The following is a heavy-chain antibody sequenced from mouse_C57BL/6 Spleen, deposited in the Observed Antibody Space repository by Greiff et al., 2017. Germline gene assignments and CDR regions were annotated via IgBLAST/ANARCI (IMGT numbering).Heavy chain of an antibody. CDR1: GYTFTDYY. CDR3: ARRAPYYSNYFDY. J-gene: IGHJ2*01. V-gene: IGHV1-26*01. CDR2: INPNNGGT. D-gene: IGHD2-5*01. Sequence: VQLQQSGPELVKPGASVKISCKASGYTFTDYYMNWVKQSHGKSLEWIGDINPNNGGTSYNQKFKGKATLTVDKSSSTAYMELRSLTSEDSAVYYCARRAPYYSNYFDYWGQGTTLTVSS.